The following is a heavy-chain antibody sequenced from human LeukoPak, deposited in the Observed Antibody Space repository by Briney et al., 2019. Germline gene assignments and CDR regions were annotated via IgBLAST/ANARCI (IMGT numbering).Heavy chain of an antibody. Sequence: PSQTLSLTCTVSGASISSYYWSWIRQPPGKGLEWIGYIYYSGSTNYNPSLKSRVTISVDTSKNQFSLKLSSVTAADTAVYYCARGRDAFDIWGQGTMVTVSS. V-gene: IGHV4-59*01. CDR2: IYYSGST. J-gene: IGHJ3*02. CDR3: ARGRDAFDI. CDR1: GASISSYY.